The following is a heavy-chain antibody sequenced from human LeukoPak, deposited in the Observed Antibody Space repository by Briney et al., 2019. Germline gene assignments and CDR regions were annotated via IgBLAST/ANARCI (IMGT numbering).Heavy chain of an antibody. D-gene: IGHD3-10*01. Sequence: SETLSLTCAVYGGSFSGYYWSWTRQPPGKGLEWIGEINHSGSTNYNPSLKSRVTISVDTSKNQFSLKLSSVTAADTAVYYCARKVGYYGSGSYYGLWGQGTLVTVSS. V-gene: IGHV4-34*01. J-gene: IGHJ4*02. CDR3: ARKVGYYGSGSYYGL. CDR2: INHSGST. CDR1: GGSFSGYY.